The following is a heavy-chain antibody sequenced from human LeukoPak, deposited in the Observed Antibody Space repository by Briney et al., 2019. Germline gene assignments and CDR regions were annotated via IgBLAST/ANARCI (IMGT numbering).Heavy chain of an antibody. CDR3: AISAAGRDY. CDR2: IYTSGST. J-gene: IGHJ4*02. CDR1: GGSFSGYY. V-gene: IGHV4-59*10. Sequence: SETLSLTCAVYGGSFSGYYWSWIRQPAGKGLEWIGRIYTSGSTNYNPSLKSRVTISVDTSKNQFSLKLSSVTAADTAVYYCAISAAGRDYWGQGTLVTVSS. D-gene: IGHD6-13*01.